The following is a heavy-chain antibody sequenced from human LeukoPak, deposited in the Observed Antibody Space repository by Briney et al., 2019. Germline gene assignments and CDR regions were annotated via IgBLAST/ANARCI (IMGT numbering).Heavy chain of an antibody. CDR2: ISVYNGHT. D-gene: IGHD3-22*01. CDR1: GYTYNHYG. CDR3: VRDFPMIQTYFEY. J-gene: IGHJ4*02. V-gene: IGHV1-18*01. Sequence: VKVSCKASGYTYNHYGISWVRQAPGQGLEWIGWISVYNGHTNYAQMPRDRVIMTTDTSTSTAYLELRSLRSDDTAVYYCVRDFPMIQTYFEYWGQGTLVTVSS.